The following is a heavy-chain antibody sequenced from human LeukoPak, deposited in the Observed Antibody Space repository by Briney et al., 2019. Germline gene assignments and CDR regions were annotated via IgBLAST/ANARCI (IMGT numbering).Heavy chain of an antibody. Sequence: SETLPLTCTVSGGSISSYYWSWIRQPPGKGLEWIGYIYYSGSTNYNPSLKSRVTISVDTSKNQFSLKLSSVTAADTAVYYCARGMTKIDYWGQGTLVTVSS. CDR1: GGSISSYY. V-gene: IGHV4-59*01. J-gene: IGHJ4*02. CDR2: IYYSGST. CDR3: ARGMTKIDY. D-gene: IGHD4-11*01.